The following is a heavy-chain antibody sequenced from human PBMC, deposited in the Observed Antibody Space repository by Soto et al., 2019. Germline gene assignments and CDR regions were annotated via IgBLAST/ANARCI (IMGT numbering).Heavy chain of an antibody. V-gene: IGHV3-33*01. Sequence: GGSLRLSCAASGFTFSSYGMHWVRQAPGKGLEWVAVIWYDGSNKYYADSVKGRFTISRDNSKNTLYLQMNSLRAEDTAVYYCARDSPEPYYYDSSGHNYFDYWGQGTLVTVSS. CDR3: ARDSPEPYYYDSSGHNYFDY. CDR1: GFTFSSYG. D-gene: IGHD3-22*01. J-gene: IGHJ4*02. CDR2: IWYDGSNK.